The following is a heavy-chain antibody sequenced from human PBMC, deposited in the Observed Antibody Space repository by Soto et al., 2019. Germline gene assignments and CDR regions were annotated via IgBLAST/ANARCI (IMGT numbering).Heavy chain of an antibody. D-gene: IGHD4-17*01. V-gene: IGHV4-31*03. CDR1: GGSISSGGYY. J-gene: IGHJ4*01. CDR2: IYYSGST. Sequence: PSETLSLTCTVSGGSISSGGYYWSWIRQHPGKGLEWIGYIYYSGSTYYNPSLKSRVTISVDTSKNQFSLKLSSVTAADTAVYYCARDATHTDSIDYRGQGTLVPVSS. CDR3: ARDATHTDSIDY.